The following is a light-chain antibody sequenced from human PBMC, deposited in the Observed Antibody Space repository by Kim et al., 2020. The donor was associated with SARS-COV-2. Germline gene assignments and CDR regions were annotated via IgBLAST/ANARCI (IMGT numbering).Light chain of an antibody. CDR1: QDITRY. CDR2: DTS. CDR3: QQYNSLPLT. Sequence: ASVGDRVIITCQASQDITRYLNWCQQKPGKPPNRLIYDTSSLETGVPSRFSGSGSGTNFTFTISSLQPEDIATYYCQQYNSLPLTFGGGTKVDIK. V-gene: IGKV1-33*01. J-gene: IGKJ4*01.